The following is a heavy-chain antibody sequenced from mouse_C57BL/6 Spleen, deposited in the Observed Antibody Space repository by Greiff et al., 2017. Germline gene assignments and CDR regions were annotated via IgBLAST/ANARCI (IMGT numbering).Heavy chain of an antibody. CDR1: GYAFSSYW. CDR3: ARWEFIATVGYAMDY. D-gene: IGHD1-1*01. Sequence: QVQLQQSGAELVKPGASVKISCKASGYAFSSYWMNWVKQRPGKGLEWIGQIYPGDGDTNYNGQFKGMATLTADKSSSTAYMQLSSLTSEDSAVYFCARWEFIATVGYAMDYWGQGTSVTVSS. J-gene: IGHJ4*01. CDR2: IYPGDGDT. V-gene: IGHV1-80*01.